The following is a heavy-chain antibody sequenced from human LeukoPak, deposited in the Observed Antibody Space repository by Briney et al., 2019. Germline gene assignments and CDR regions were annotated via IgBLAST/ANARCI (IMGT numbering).Heavy chain of an antibody. V-gene: IGHV4-39*07. D-gene: IGHD2-8*01. CDR3: ASGLIHPPYYFDY. CDR1: GGSISSSSYY. CDR2: IYYSGST. Sequence: SETLSLTCTVSGGSISSSSYYWGWIRQPPGKGLEWTGSIYYSGSTYYNPSLKSRVTISVDTSKNQFSLKLSSVTAADTAVYYCASGLIHPPYYFDYWGQGTLVTVSS. J-gene: IGHJ4*02.